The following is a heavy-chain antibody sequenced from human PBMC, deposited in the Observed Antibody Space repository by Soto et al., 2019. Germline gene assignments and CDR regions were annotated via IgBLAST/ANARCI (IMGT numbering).Heavy chain of an antibody. CDR1: GFTFSSYW. CDR3: ARVLSYDFWSGYPSLFDP. D-gene: IGHD3-3*01. Sequence: GGSLRLSCAASGFTFSSYWMSWVRQAPGKGLEWVANIKQDGSEKYYVDSMKGRFTISRDNAKNSLYLQMNSLRAEDTAVYYCARVLSYDFWSGYPSLFDPWGQGTLVTVSS. CDR2: IKQDGSEK. J-gene: IGHJ5*02. V-gene: IGHV3-7*01.